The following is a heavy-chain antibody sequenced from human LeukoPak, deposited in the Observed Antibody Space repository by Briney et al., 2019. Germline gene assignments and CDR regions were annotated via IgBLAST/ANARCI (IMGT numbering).Heavy chain of an antibody. V-gene: IGHV3-48*04. CDR1: GFNFNDYA. CDR3: ASDEAYCGGDCSFDY. D-gene: IGHD2-21*02. J-gene: IGHJ4*02. Sequence: PGGSLRLSCAVSGFNFNDYAMHWLRQAPGKGLEWVSYISSSSSTIYYADSVKGRFTISRDNAKNSLYLQMNSLRAEDTAVYYCASDEAYCGGDCSFDYWGQGTLVTVSS. CDR2: ISSSSSTI.